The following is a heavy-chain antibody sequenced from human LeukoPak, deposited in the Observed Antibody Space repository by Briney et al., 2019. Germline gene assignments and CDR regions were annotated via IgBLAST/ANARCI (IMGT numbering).Heavy chain of an antibody. Sequence: PSQTLSLTCTVSGVSISSGSYYWSWIRQPAGKGLEWIGRIYTSGSTNYNPSLKSRVTISVDTSKNQFSLKLSSVTAADTAVYYCARESDTAMVYYRGQGTLVTVSS. V-gene: IGHV4-61*02. CDR3: ARESDTAMVYY. D-gene: IGHD5-18*01. CDR2: IYTSGST. J-gene: IGHJ4*02. CDR1: GVSISSGSYY.